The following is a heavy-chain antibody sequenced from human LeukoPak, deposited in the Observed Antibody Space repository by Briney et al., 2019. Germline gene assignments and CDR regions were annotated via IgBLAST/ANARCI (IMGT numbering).Heavy chain of an antibody. Sequence: GESLQISCKGSGYSFISYWIGWVRQMPGKGLEWMGIIYPGDSDTRYSPSFQGQVTISADKSISTAYLQWSSLKASDTVMYYCTRHGYSYAYDYWGQGTLVTVSS. J-gene: IGHJ4*02. CDR2: IYPGDSDT. CDR1: GYSFISYW. D-gene: IGHD5-18*01. V-gene: IGHV5-51*01. CDR3: TRHGYSYAYDY.